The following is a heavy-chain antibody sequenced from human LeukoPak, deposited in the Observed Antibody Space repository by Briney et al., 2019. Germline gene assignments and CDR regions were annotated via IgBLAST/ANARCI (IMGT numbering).Heavy chain of an antibody. J-gene: IGHJ3*02. CDR2: ISGSGGST. V-gene: IGHV3-23*01. D-gene: IGHD2-8*01. CDR3: AKDLRGIVLMVYALGAFDI. Sequence: GGALRLSCAASGFTFSSYAMSWVRQAPGKGLEWVSAISGSGGSTYYADSVKGLFTISRDNSKNTLYLQMNSLRAEDTAVYYCAKDLRGIVLMVYALGAFDIWGQGTMVTVSS. CDR1: GFTFSSYA.